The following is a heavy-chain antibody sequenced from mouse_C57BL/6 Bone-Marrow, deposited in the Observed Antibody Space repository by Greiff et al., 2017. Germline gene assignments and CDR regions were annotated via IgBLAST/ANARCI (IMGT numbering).Heavy chain of an antibody. CDR3: ARREYGSSDYFDY. CDR2: IYRSDGST. V-gene: IGHV1-78*01. J-gene: IGHJ2*01. Sequence: QVQLQQSDAELVNPGASVKLSCKVSGYTFTDHTIHWMKQRPEQGLEWIGYIYRSDGSTKYNEKFKGKATLTADKSSSTAYMQLNSLTSEDSAVYFCARREYGSSDYFDYGGQGTTLTVSS. CDR1: GYTFTDHT. D-gene: IGHD1-1*01.